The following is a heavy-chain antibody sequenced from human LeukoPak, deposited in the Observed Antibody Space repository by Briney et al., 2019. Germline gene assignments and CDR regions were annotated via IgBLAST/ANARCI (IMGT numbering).Heavy chain of an antibody. D-gene: IGHD3-10*01. CDR2: IIPIFGTA. V-gene: IGHV1-69*13. CDR1: GGTFSSYA. CDR3: ARGPRITMVRGVIGTSWFDP. Sequence: SVKVSCKASGGTFSSYAISWVRQAPGQGLEWMGGIIPIFGTANYAQKFQGRVTITADEPTSTAYMELSSLRSEDTAVYYCARGPRITMVRGVIGTSWFDPWGQGTLVTVSS. J-gene: IGHJ5*02.